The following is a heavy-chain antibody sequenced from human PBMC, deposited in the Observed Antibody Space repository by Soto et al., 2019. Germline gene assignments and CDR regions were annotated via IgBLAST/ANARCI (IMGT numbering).Heavy chain of an antibody. CDR2: IYYSGST. CDR3: ASGILGYCSSTSCYAGYFQH. V-gene: IGHV4-31*03. J-gene: IGHJ1*01. Sequence: PSETLSLTCTVSGGSISSGGYYWSWIRQHPGKGLEWIGYIYYSGSTYYNPSLKSRVTISVDTSKNQFSLKLSSVTAADTAVCYCASGILGYCSSTSCYAGYFQHWGQGTLVTVSS. D-gene: IGHD2-2*01. CDR1: GGSISSGGYY.